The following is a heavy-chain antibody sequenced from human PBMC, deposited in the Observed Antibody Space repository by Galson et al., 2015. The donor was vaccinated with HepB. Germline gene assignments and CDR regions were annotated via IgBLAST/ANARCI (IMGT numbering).Heavy chain of an antibody. V-gene: IGHV3-33*01. CDR3: AREGIRDGYYYYGMDV. J-gene: IGHJ6*02. D-gene: IGHD5-24*01. CDR2: IWYDGSNK. CDR1: GFTFSSYG. Sequence: SLRLSCAASGFTFSSYGMHWVRQAPGKGLEWVAVIWYDGSNKYYADSVKGRFTISRDNSKNTLYLQMNSLRAEDTAVYYCAREGIRDGYYYYGMDVRGQGTTVTVSS.